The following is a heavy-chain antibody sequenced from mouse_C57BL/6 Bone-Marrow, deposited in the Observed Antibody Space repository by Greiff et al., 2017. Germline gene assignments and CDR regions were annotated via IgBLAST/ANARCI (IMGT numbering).Heavy chain of an antibody. D-gene: IGHD2-1*01. CDR1: GFTFSDYG. CDR2: ISSGSSTI. J-gene: IGHJ4*01. CDR3: ARLIYYGNYDAMDY. Sequence: EVHLVESGGGLVKPGGSLKLSCAASGFTFSDYGMHWVRQAPEKGLEWVAYISSGSSTIYYADTVKGRFTISRDNAKNTLFLQMTSLRSEDTAMYYCARLIYYGNYDAMDYWGQGTSVTVSS. V-gene: IGHV5-17*01.